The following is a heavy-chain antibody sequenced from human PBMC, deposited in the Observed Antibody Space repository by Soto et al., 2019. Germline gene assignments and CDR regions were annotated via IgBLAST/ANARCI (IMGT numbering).Heavy chain of an antibody. V-gene: IGHV1-18*04. CDR3: ARARMYSGAYHDY. Sequence: ASVKVSWKASGYTFSNFGINWVRQAPGQGLEWMGWITPYNGNANYAQKHQDRLTITTDTSTNTAYLELRSLRSDDTAVYFCARARMYSGAYHDYWGQGTLVTVSS. D-gene: IGHD1-26*01. CDR2: ITPYNGNA. J-gene: IGHJ4*02. CDR1: GYTFSNFG.